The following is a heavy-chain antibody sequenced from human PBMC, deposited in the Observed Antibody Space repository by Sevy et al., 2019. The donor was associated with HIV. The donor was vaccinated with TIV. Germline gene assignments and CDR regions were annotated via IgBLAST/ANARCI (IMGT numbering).Heavy chain of an antibody. J-gene: IGHJ4*02. CDR2: INTKNGGT. V-gene: IGHV1-2*02. Sequence: APVKVSCKTSGYTFTGHHLHWVRQAPGHGLEWMGWINTKNGGTNDAQKLQGRVIMTRDTSINTAYMQLTDLRSDDTALYYCVRHTGFMFDSWSQGTLVTVSS. CDR1: GYTFTGHH. CDR3: VRHTGFMFDS.